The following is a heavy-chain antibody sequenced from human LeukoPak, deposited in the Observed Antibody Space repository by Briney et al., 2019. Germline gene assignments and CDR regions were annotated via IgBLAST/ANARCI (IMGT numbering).Heavy chain of an antibody. Sequence: PSETLSLTCTGSGGSISSYYWSWIRQPPGQGLEWIGYIYYSGSTNYNPSLKSRATISVDTSKNQFSLKLSSVTAADTAVYYCARQMPWRDDYGDYAYYFDYWGQGTLVTVSS. V-gene: IGHV4-59*08. D-gene: IGHD4-17*01. CDR3: ARQMPWRDDYGDYAYYFDY. CDR2: IYYSGST. CDR1: GGSISSYY. J-gene: IGHJ4*02.